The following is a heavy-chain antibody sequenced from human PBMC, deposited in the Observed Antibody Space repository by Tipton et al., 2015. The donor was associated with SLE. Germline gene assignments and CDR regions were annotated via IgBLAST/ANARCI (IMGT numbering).Heavy chain of an antibody. CDR3: ARGRYCSSTSCSYYFDY. D-gene: IGHD2-2*01. J-gene: IGHJ4*02. Sequence: TLSLTCAVYGGSFSGYYWSWIRQPPGKGLEWIGEINHSGSTNCNPSLKSRVTISIDTSKNQFSLKVSSVTAADTAVYYCARGRYCSSTSCSYYFDYWGQGTLVTVSS. CDR1: GGSFSGYY. V-gene: IGHV4-34*01. CDR2: INHSGST.